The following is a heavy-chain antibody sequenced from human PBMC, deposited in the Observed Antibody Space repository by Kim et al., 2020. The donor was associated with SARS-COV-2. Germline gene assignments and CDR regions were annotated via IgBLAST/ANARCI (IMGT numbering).Heavy chain of an antibody. V-gene: IGHV4-59*01. D-gene: IGHD5-18*01. CDR3: ARELKNVDTANLFDY. J-gene: IGHJ4*02. Sequence: PSLKSRVTISVDTSKNQFSLKLSSVTAADTAVYYCARELKNVDTANLFDYWGQGTLVTVSS.